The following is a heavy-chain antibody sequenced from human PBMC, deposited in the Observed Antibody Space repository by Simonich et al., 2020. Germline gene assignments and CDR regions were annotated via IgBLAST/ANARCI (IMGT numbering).Heavy chain of an antibody. CDR2: ISAYNGTT. J-gene: IGHJ4*02. CDR3: ARASRGTWWYYYFDY. D-gene: IGHD2-15*01. CDR1: GYTFTSYG. V-gene: IGHV1-18*01. Sequence: QVQLVQSGAEVKKPGASVKVSCKASGYTFTSYGISWVRQAPGQGLEWMVWISAYNGTTNYAHKLQGRVTMTTDTPTSTAYMELRSLRSDDTAVYYCARASRGTWWYYYFDYWGQGTLVTVSS.